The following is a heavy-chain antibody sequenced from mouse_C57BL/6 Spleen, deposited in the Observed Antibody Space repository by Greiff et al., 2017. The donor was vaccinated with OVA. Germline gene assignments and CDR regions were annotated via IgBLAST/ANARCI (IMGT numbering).Heavy chain of an antibody. D-gene: IGHD3-2*02. CDR1: GYSITSGYY. Sequence: DVKLVESGPGLVKPSQSLSLTCSVTGYSITSGYYWNWIRQFPGNKLEWMGYISYDGSNNYNPSLKNRISITRDTSKNQFFLKLNSVTTEDTATYYCAVDSSGYFDYWGQGTTLTVSS. CDR2: ISYDGSN. J-gene: IGHJ2*01. CDR3: AVDSSGYFDY. V-gene: IGHV3-6*01.